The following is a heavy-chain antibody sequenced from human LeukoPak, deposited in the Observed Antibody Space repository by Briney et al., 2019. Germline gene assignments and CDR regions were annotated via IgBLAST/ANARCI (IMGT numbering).Heavy chain of an antibody. V-gene: IGHV3-11*01. CDR3: ARADGYNPIYYYYGMDV. CDR1: GFSFSDYY. J-gene: IGHJ6*02. D-gene: IGHD5-24*01. CDR2: ISSSGGNI. Sequence: GGSLRLSCAASGFSFSDYYMSWIRQAPGKGLEWASYISSSGGNIYYADSVKGRFTISRDNAKNSLYLQMNSLRAEDTAVYYCARADGYNPIYYYYGMDVWGQGTTVTVSS.